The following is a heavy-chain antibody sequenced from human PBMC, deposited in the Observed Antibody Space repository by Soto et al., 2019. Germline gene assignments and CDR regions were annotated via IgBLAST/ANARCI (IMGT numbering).Heavy chain of an antibody. J-gene: IGHJ4*02. CDR3: ARGITMVRARGH. CDR2: IWYDGSNK. Sequence: PGGSLRLSCAASGFTFSSYGMHWVRQAPGKGLEWVAVIWYDGSNKYYADSVKGRFTISRDNSKNTLYLQMNRLRAEDTAVYYSARGITMVRARGHWGQGTLVTVSS. V-gene: IGHV3-33*01. CDR1: GFTFSSYG. D-gene: IGHD3-10*01.